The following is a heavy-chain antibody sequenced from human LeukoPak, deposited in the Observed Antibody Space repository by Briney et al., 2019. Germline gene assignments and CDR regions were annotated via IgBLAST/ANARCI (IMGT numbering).Heavy chain of an antibody. CDR1: GYTFTSYY. D-gene: IGHD5-24*01. Sequence: ASVKVSCKASGYTFTSYYMHWVRQAPGQGLEWMGIVNPSGGSTSYAQKFQGRVTMTRDTSTSTVYMELSSLRSEDTAVYYCARDTRWLQFGYWGQGTLVTVSS. V-gene: IGHV1-46*01. CDR2: VNPSGGST. J-gene: IGHJ4*02. CDR3: ARDTRWLQFGY.